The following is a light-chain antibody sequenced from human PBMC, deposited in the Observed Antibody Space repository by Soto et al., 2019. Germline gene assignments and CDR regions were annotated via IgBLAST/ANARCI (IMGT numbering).Light chain of an antibody. CDR3: SSYTSSSTLLYV. J-gene: IGLJ1*01. V-gene: IGLV2-14*01. Sequence: QSALTQPASVSGSPGQSITISCTGTSSDVGGYNYVSWYQQHPGKAPKLIIYDVSHRPSGVSNRFSGSKSGNTASLTISGLQAEYEADYYCSSYTSSSTLLYVFGTGTKLTVL. CDR1: SSDVGGYNY. CDR2: DVS.